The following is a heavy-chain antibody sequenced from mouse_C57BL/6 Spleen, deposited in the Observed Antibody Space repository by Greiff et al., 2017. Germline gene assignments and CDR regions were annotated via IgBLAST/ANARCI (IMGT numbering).Heavy chain of an antibody. CDR1: GYSFTSYY. J-gene: IGHJ4*01. Sequence: QVQLQQSGPELVKPGASVKISCKASGYSFTSYYIHWVKQRPGQGLEWIGWIYPGSGKTKYNEKFKGKATLTADTSSSTAYMQLSSLTSEDSAVYDCARSERSYAMDYWGQGTSVTVSS. V-gene: IGHV1-66*01. CDR2: IYPGSGKT. CDR3: ARSERSYAMDY.